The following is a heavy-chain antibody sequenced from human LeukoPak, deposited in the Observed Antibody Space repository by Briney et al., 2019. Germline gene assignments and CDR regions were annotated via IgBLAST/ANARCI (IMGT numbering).Heavy chain of an antibody. D-gene: IGHD5-18*01. V-gene: IGHV1-69*04. J-gene: IGHJ4*02. CDR1: GGTFSSYA. CDR3: ARDRRTRGYSYGGLFDY. CDR2: IIPILGIA. Sequence: SVKVSCKASGGTFSSYAISWERQAPGQGLEWMGRIIPILGIANYAQKFQGRVTITADKSTSTAYMELSSLRSEDTAVYYCARDRRTRGYSYGGLFDYWGQGTLVTVSS.